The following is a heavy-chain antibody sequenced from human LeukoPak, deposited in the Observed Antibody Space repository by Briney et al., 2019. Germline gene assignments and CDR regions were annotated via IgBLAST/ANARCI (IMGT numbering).Heavy chain of an antibody. CDR1: GFTFSSYA. CDR2: IKQDGSER. Sequence: GGSLRLSCAASGFTFSSYAMSWVRQAPGKGLEWVANIKQDGSERYYVDSVKGRFTISRDNAKNSLYLQMNSLRAEDTAVYYCARRYFDYWGQGTLVTVSS. CDR3: ARRYFDY. J-gene: IGHJ4*02. V-gene: IGHV3-7*01.